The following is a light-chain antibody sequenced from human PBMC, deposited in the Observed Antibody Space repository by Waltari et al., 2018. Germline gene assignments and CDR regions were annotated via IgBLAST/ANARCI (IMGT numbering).Light chain of an antibody. CDR3: CSYAGSYTWV. CDR1: SSDVGAYNY. CDR2: DVS. J-gene: IGLJ3*02. Sequence: QSALTQPRSVSGSPGQSVIISCNGTSSDVGAYNYVSWYQQHPGKAPKLMIYDVSKRPSGVPDRFSGSKSGNTASLTISGLQAEDEADYYCCSYAGSYTWVFGGGTKLTVL. V-gene: IGLV2-11*01.